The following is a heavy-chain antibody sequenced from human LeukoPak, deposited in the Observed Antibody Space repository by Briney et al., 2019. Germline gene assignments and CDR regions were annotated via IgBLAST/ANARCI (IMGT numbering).Heavy chain of an antibody. Sequence: SETLSLTCTVSAGSISSYYWSWIRQPPGKGLEWIGCIYYSGSTNYNPSLKSRVTISVDTSKNQFSLKLSSVTAADTAVYYCARADRSSSGGIFDYWGQGTLVTVSS. V-gene: IGHV4-59*01. CDR1: AGSISSYY. D-gene: IGHD6-19*01. J-gene: IGHJ4*02. CDR2: IYYSGST. CDR3: ARADRSSSGGIFDY.